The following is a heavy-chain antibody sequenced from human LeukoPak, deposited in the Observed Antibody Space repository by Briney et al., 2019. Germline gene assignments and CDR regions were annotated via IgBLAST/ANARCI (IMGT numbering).Heavy chain of an antibody. CDR3: ARGSRGKRSFWNY. CDR1: GGSFSGYY. D-gene: IGHD3-3*01. V-gene: IGHV4-34*01. J-gene: IGHJ4*02. CDR2: INHSEST. Sequence: PSETLSLTCAVYGGSFSGYYWSWIPQTPGKGLEWIGEINHSESTNYNPSLKGQVTISVDTSKNQFSLKLSSVTAADTAVYYCARGSRGKRSFWNYWGQGTLVTVSS.